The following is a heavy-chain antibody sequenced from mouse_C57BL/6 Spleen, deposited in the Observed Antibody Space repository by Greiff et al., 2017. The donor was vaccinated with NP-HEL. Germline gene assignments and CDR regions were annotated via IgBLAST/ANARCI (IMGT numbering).Heavy chain of an antibody. CDR2: IYPGSGST. CDR1: GYTFTSYW. J-gene: IGHJ2*01. CDR3: ARIFITTVHYCDY. D-gene: IGHD1-1*01. Sequence: QVQLQQPGAELVKPGASVKMSCKASGYTFTSYWITWVKQRPGQGLEWIGDIYPGSGSTNYTEKFKSKATLTVDTSSSTVYMQLSSLTSEDSTVYYCARIFITTVHYCDYWGQGTTLTVSS. V-gene: IGHV1-55*01.